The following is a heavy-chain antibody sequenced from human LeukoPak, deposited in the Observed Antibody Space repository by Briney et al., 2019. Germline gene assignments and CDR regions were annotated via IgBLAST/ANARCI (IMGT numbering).Heavy chain of an antibody. CDR3: ARVPQLPDAFDI. CDR1: GYSISSGYY. CDR2: IYHSGST. D-gene: IGHD3-10*01. J-gene: IGHJ3*02. V-gene: IGHV4-38-2*02. Sequence: PSETLSLTCTVSGYSISSGYYWGWIRQPPGKGLEWIGTIYHSGSTYYNPSLRSRVTISVDTSKNQFSLKLSSVTAADTAMYYCARVPQLPDAFDIWGQGTMVTVSS.